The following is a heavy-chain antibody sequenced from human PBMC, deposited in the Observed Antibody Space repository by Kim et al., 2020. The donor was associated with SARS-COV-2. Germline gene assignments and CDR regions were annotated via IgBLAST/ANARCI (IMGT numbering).Heavy chain of an antibody. CDR3: ARVGVWYGMDV. CDR1: GFTFSHYW. Sequence: GGSPRLSCAASGFTFSHYWMSWVCQAPGKGLEWVATIKPDGSQTSYVDSVKGRFTISRDNAKNSLYLQMNSLRAEDTAVYFCARVGVWYGMDVWGQGTT. J-gene: IGHJ6*02. V-gene: IGHV3-7*03. D-gene: IGHD6-6*01. CDR2: IKPDGSQT.